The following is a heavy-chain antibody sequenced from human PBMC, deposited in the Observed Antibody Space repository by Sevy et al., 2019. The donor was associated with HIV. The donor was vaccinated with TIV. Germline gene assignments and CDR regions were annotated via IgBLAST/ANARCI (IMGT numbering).Heavy chain of an antibody. CDR1: GGSFSGCY. D-gene: IGHD2-8*01. CDR2: ITHSGST. V-gene: IGHV4-34*01. J-gene: IGHJ5*02. CDR3: ARGRASMVYARYWFDP. Sequence: SETLSLTCAVYGGSFSGCYWSWIRQPPGKGLEWIREITHSGSTNYNPSLKSRVTISVDTSKNQFSLKLSSVTAADTAVYYCARGRASMVYARYWFDPWGQGTLVTVSS.